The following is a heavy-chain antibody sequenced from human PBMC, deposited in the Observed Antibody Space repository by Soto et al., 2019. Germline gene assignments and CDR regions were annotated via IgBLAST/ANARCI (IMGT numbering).Heavy chain of an antibody. CDR3: TRDFRRDDVPSGHPQGNLDG. V-gene: IGHV3-7*01. CDR1: RFTFISCW. Sequence: RLSCVSSRFTFISCWMRWVRQSPGKGLEWVANIKQDGSEKYNVDSVKGRFTISRDNTQNSLYVQMNSLRAEDTAVYYCTRDFRRDDVPSGHPQGNLDGWGKET. D-gene: IGHD3-3*01. CDR2: IKQDGSEK. J-gene: IGHJ6*03.